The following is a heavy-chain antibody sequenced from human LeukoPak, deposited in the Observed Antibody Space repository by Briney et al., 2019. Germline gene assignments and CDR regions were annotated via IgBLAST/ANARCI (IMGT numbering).Heavy chain of an antibody. D-gene: IGHD4-17*01. CDR3: AREPSNYGDHYFDY. V-gene: IGHV3-21*01. J-gene: IGHJ4*02. Sequence: GGSLRLSCAASGFTFSSYSMNWVRQAPGKGLEWLSSISTSSSYIYYADSVKGRFTISRDNAKNSLYLQMNSLRAEDTAVYYCAREPSNYGDHYFDYWGQGTLVIVSS. CDR2: ISTSSSYI. CDR1: GFTFSSYS.